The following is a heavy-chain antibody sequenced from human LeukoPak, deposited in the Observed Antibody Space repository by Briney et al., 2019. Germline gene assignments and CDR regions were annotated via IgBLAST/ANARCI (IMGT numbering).Heavy chain of an antibody. Sequence: GGTLRLSYAASGFTSDRFTIRGGCHTPGKGLECGSLSNRRGHTFYADSVKGRFTISRDNSRNSVFLQMNSLRPEDTALYHCAKEVDCPSDCLFFHSWGQGTLVTVSS. CDR2: SNRRGHT. CDR3: AKEVDCPSDCLFFHS. V-gene: IGHV3-43*01. J-gene: IGHJ4*02. CDR1: GFTSDRFT. D-gene: IGHD2-21*02.